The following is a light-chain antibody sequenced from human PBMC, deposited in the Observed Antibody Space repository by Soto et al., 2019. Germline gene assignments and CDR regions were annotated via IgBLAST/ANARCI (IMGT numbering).Light chain of an antibody. CDR3: QQNVSPPIT. Sequence: EIVLTQSPGTLSLSPGERATLFCRASQSVTSNYLAWYQQKPGQSPSLLIYGASSRATGIQDRFSGSGSGTDFTLTISRLEAEDFAVYYCQQNVSPPITFGQGTRLDIK. V-gene: IGKV3-20*01. CDR1: QSVTSNY. J-gene: IGKJ5*01. CDR2: GAS.